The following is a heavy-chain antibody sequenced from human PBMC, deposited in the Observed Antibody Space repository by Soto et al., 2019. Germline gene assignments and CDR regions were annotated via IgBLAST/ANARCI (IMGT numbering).Heavy chain of an antibody. D-gene: IGHD2-8*01. CDR2: ISWIVGSM. J-gene: IGHJ3*02. CDR3: AKDLEGGECTNGVCYWDAFDI. CDR1: GFTLVDYA. Sequence: SLSLSCAASGFTLVDYAMNWFGKAQGKAREWVSGISWIVGSMGYADSVKGRFTFSRDNAKNSLYLQMNSLRAEDTALYYCAKDLEGGECTNGVCYWDAFDIWGQGTMVTVSS. V-gene: IGHV3-9*01.